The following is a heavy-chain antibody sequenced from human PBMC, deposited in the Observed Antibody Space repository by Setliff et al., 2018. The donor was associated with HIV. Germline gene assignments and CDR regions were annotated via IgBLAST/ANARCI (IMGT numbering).Heavy chain of an antibody. CDR1: GGSISGYY. Sequence: SETLSLTCTVSGGSISGYYWNWIRQPPGKGLEWIGFIFDSGSTNYNPSLKSRLTMSVDTSKNQFSLKLTSVTAADTAVYYCARSGSYVGPIQHWGQGTLVTVSS. D-gene: IGHD3-10*02. CDR2: IFDSGST. V-gene: IGHV4-59*12. J-gene: IGHJ1*01. CDR3: ARSGSYVGPIQH.